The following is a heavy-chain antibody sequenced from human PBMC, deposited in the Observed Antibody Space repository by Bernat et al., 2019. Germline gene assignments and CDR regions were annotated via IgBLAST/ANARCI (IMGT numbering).Heavy chain of an antibody. Sequence: QVQLQESGPGLVKPSQTLSLTCTVSGGSISSGGYYWSWIRQHPGKGLEWIGYIYYSGSTYYNPSLKSRVTISVDTSKNQFSLKLSSVTAADTAVYNCAREANWGYLLDYWGQGTLVTVSS. CDR2: IYYSGST. CDR1: GGSISSGGYY. V-gene: IGHV4-31*03. D-gene: IGHD7-27*01. CDR3: AREANWGYLLDY. J-gene: IGHJ4*02.